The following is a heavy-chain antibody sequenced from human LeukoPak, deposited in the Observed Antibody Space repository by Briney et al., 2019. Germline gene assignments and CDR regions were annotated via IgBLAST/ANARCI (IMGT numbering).Heavy chain of an antibody. D-gene: IGHD6-13*01. V-gene: IGHV4-61*08. CDR3: ARDLGSSWTLDY. Sequence: PSETLSLTCTVSGGSISSSGYYWGWTRQPPGKGLEWIGYIYYSGSTNYNPSLKSRVTISVDTSKNQFSLKLSSVTAADTAVYYCARDLGSSWTLDYWGQGTLVTVSS. CDR2: IYYSGST. CDR1: GGSISSSGYY. J-gene: IGHJ4*02.